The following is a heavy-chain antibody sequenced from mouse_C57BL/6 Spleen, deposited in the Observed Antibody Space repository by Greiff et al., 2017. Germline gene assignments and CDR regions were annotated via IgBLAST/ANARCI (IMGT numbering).Heavy chain of an antibody. D-gene: IGHD2-3*01. CDR2: IYPGDGDT. V-gene: IGHV1-82*01. CDR3: ARDGYYGGFAY. J-gene: IGHJ3*01. CDR1: GYAFSSSW. Sequence: VQLQQSGPELVQPGASVKISCKASGYAFSSSWMNWVKQGPGKGLEWIGRIYPGDGDTNYYGMFKGKATLTADKSSSTAYMQLSSLTSEDSSVSDFARDGYYGGFAYWGQGTLVTVSA.